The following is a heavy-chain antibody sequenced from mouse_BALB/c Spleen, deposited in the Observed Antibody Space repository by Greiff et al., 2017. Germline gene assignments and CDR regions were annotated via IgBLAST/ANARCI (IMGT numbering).Heavy chain of an antibody. Sequence: EVKLVESGGGLVQPGGSRKLSCAASGFTFSSFGMHWVRQAPEKGLEWVAYISSGSSTIYYADTVKGRFTISRDNPKNTLFLQMTSLRSEDTAMYYCARDDYGSSLDCWGQGTTLTVSS. J-gene: IGHJ2*01. CDR1: GFTFSSFG. D-gene: IGHD1-1*01. CDR2: ISSGSSTI. CDR3: ARDDYGSSLDC. V-gene: IGHV5-17*02.